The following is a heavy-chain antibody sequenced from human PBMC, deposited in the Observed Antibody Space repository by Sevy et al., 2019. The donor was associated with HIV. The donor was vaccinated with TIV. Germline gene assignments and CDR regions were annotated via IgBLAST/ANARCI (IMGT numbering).Heavy chain of an antibody. CDR3: AREDIVVVVAAICYFDY. V-gene: IGHV4-39*01. D-gene: IGHD2-15*01. Sequence: SETLSLTCTVSGDSIRTSSYYWAWIRQPPGKGLEWIGSIYYSGSTYYNPSLKSRVTISVDTSKNQFSLKLSSVTAADTAVYYCAREDIVVVVAAICYFDYWGQGTLVTVSS. CDR1: GDSIRTSSYY. CDR2: IYYSGST. J-gene: IGHJ4*02.